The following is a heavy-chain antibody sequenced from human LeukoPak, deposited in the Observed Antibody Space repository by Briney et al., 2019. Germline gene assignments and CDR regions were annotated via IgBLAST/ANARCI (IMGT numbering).Heavy chain of an antibody. Sequence: SETLSLTCAVSGASVSSPTWWTWVRQPPGKGLEWIGEIYHSGGSTYNPSRQSRVTLSVDKSKNEFSLKVKAVTAADTAVYYCARHSSGWYDYWGQGISVTVSS. J-gene: IGHJ4*02. D-gene: IGHD6-19*01. V-gene: IGHV4-4*02. CDR3: ARHSSGWYDY. CDR2: IYHSGGS. CDR1: GASVSSPTW.